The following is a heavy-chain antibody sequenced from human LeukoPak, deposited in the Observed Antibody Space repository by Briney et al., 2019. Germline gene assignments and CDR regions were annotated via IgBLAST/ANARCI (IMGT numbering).Heavy chain of an antibody. V-gene: IGHV1-46*01. Sequence: GASVKVSXKASGYTFSNHYIHWMRQAPGQGLEWMGVINPSDASTNYAQKFPDRVTMTRDTSTTTVYMELSSLQSEDTAVYYCARHSSGFFRFFDYWGQGTLVTVSS. J-gene: IGHJ4*02. CDR3: ARHSSGFFRFFDY. D-gene: IGHD3-22*01. CDR1: GYTFSNHY. CDR2: INPSDAST.